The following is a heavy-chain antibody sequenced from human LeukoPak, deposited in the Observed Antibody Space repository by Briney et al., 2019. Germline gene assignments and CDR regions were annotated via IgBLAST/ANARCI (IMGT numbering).Heavy chain of an antibody. V-gene: IGHV1-69*05. CDR2: IIPIFGTA. CDR3: ARGVDSNAFDI. D-gene: IGHD3-22*01. CDR1: GGTFSSYA. J-gene: IGHJ3*02. Sequence: ASVKVSCKASGGTFSSYAISWVRQAPGQGLEWMGGIIPIFGTANYAQKFQGRVTITTDESTSTAYMELSSLRSEDTAVYYCARGVDSNAFDIWGQGTMATVSS.